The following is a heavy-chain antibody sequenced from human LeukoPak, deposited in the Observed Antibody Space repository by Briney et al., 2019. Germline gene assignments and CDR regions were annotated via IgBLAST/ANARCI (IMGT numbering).Heavy chain of an antibody. Sequence: SETLSLTCGVHGGPFSGYYWNWIRQSPGKGLEWMGQINENGKTYYKPSLKSRVTMSVDTSKNQFTLKLIFVTAADAAVYYCARSTLAFDHWGQGILVTVSS. CDR2: INENGKT. CDR1: GGPFSGYY. CDR3: ARSTLAFDH. V-gene: IGHV4-34*01. J-gene: IGHJ4*02.